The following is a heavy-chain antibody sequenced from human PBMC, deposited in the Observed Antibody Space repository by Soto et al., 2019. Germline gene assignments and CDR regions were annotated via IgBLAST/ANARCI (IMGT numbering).Heavy chain of an antibody. CDR2: LYYSGST. Sequence: QVQLQESGPGLVKPSQTLSLTCTVSGGSISSGDYYWSWIRQPPGKGLEWIGYLYYSGSTYYNPSLKSRLTISVDTSKHQFSLRLSSVTAADTAVYYCASSRYGYIFYDYWGQGTLVTVSS. J-gene: IGHJ4*02. CDR1: GGSISSGDYY. CDR3: ASSRYGYIFYDY. V-gene: IGHV4-30-4*01. D-gene: IGHD5-18*01.